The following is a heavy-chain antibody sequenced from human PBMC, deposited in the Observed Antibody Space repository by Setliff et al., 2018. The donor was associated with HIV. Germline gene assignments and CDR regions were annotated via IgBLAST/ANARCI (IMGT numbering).Heavy chain of an antibody. V-gene: IGHV3-7*01. CDR3: AKSLTFITLSATPDF. CDR1: GFTFSSYW. D-gene: IGHD1-20*01. J-gene: IGHJ4*02. CDR2: IKQDGSEK. Sequence: GGSLRLSCAASGFTFSSYWMSWVRQAPGKGLEWVANIKQDGSEKYYVDSVKGRFTISRDNAKNSLYLQMNNLRPEDTAIYYCAKSLTFITLSATPDFWGQGTLVTVSS.